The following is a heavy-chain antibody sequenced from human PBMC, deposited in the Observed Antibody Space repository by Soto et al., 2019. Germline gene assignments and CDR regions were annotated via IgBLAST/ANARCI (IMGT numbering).Heavy chain of an antibody. D-gene: IGHD2-15*01. Sequence: PGGSLRLSCAASGIGFADYGLSWVRQAPGKGLEWVSGINWNGDITAYADSVKGRFTISRDNTENSVFLQMNSLRAEDTALYFCARESGSCSGTRCYPFGYWGPGTLVTVSS. J-gene: IGHJ4*02. CDR3: ARESGSCSGTRCYPFGY. V-gene: IGHV3-20*04. CDR1: GIGFADYG. CDR2: INWNGDIT.